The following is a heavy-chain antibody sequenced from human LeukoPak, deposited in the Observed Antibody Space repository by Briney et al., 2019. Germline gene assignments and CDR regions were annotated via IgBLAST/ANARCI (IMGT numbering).Heavy chain of an antibody. J-gene: IGHJ3*02. D-gene: IGHD3-22*01. CDR1: GYTFIGYY. V-gene: IGHV1-2*02. Sequence: GASVKASCKASGYTFIGYYIHWLRQAPGQGLDWMGWVNPSNGGTNYAQKFQGRVTMTSDTSINTAYMELIGLRSNDTAMYYCARDCISMIEGDAFDMWAQGTMVTVSS. CDR3: ARDCISMIEGDAFDM. CDR2: VNPSNGGT.